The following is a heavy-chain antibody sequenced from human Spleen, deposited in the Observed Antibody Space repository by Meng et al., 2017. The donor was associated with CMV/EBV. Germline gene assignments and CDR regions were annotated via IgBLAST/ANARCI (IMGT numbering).Heavy chain of an antibody. CDR2: ISYDGSNK. V-gene: IGHV3-30-3*01. J-gene: IGHJ5*02. Sequence: FTFSSYAMHWVRQAPGKGLEWVAVISYDGSNKFYADSVKGRFTISRDNSKNTLYLQMNSLGTEDTAVYYCARDQASDSNYFNNWFDPWGQGTLVTVSS. CDR3: ARDQASDSNYFNNWFDP. CDR1: FTFSSYA. D-gene: IGHD4-11*01.